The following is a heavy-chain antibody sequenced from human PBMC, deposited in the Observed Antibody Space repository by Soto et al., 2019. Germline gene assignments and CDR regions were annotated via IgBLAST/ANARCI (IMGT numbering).Heavy chain of an antibody. Sequence: QVQLQESGPGLVKPSETLSLTCSVSGVSISSYYWTWIRQSAGKGLEWIGRVYTSGTTNYNPSLKSRVTMSMDTSKNQFSLKLCSVTAAGTAVYYCARDMMTWGSNGGDFDIWGQGTMVTVSS. CDR2: VYTSGTT. V-gene: IGHV4-4*07. CDR3: ARDMMTWGSNGGDFDI. D-gene: IGHD3-16*01. J-gene: IGHJ3*02. CDR1: GVSISSYY.